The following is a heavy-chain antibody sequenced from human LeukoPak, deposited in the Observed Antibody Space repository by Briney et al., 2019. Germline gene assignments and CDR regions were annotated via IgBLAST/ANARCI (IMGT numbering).Heavy chain of an antibody. CDR1: VFTVTGNY. CDR2: ISPDSEFT. CDR3: VREGNEVLTKNFDH. D-gene: IGHD4-23*01. J-gene: IGHJ4*02. Sequence: ASVKVSCKASVFTVTGNYIHWVRQAPGQGLEWIGYISPDSEFTSSPQKSQGRVTMTRDTSMSTAYMELSSLTADDTAMYYCVREGNEVLTKNFDHWGQGALVTVSS. V-gene: IGHV1-2*02.